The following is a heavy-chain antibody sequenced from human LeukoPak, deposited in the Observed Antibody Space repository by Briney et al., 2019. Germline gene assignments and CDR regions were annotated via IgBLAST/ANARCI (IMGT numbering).Heavy chain of an antibody. D-gene: IGHD6-6*01. CDR2: IRYDGSNK. V-gene: IGHV3-30*02. Sequence: GGSLRLSCAASGFTFSSYGMHWVRQAPGKGLEWVAFIRYDGSNKYYADSVKGRFIISRDNSKNTLYLQMNSLRAEDTAVYYCARDSQIEYSSSSDAFDIWGQGTMVTVSS. J-gene: IGHJ3*02. CDR1: GFTFSSYG. CDR3: ARDSQIEYSSSSDAFDI.